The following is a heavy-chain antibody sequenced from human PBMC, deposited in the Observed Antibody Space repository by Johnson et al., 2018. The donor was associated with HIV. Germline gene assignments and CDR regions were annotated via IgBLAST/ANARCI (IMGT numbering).Heavy chain of an antibody. CDR2: ISSSGSTK. J-gene: IGHJ3*02. V-gene: IGHV3-11*04. D-gene: IGHD5-24*01. CDR3: ARVRWLQLGAFDI. CDR1: GFTFSDHY. Sequence: QVQLLESGGGVVQPGGSLRLSCAASGFTFSDHYMSWIRQAPGKGLEWVSYISSSGSTKYYTDSLKGRLTISRDNAKNSLYLQMNSLRAEDTAVYYCARVRWLQLGAFDIWGQGTMVTVSS.